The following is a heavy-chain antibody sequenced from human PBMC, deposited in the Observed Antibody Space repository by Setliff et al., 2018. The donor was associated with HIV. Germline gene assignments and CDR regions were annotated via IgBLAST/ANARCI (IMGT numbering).Heavy chain of an antibody. CDR3: AREHCSGGSCNGFDI. CDR2: IFSSGST. J-gene: IGHJ3*02. Sequence: PSETLSLTCTVSGGSISSYCWNWIRQSPGRGLEWIGFIFSSGSTKYNPSLQSRVTMSIDTSKNQFSLKLTSVTAADTAMYYCAREHCSGGSCNGFDIWGQGTMVTVSS. V-gene: IGHV4-4*09. D-gene: IGHD2-15*01. CDR1: GGSISSYC.